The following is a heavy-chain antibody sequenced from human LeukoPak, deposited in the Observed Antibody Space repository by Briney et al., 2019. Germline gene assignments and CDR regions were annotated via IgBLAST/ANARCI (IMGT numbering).Heavy chain of an antibody. CDR3: ARAVGSSSGWFRGYYYYMDV. CDR2: IYYSGTT. CDR1: GGLISISTYY. V-gene: IGHV4-39*07. D-gene: IGHD6-19*01. J-gene: IGHJ6*03. Sequence: SETLSLTCTVSGGLISISTYYWGWIRQPPGKGLEWIGSIYYSGTTHYNPSLKSRVTIAVDTSKNQFSLKLISVTAADTAVYYCARAVGSSSGWFRGYYYYMDVWGKGTTVTISS.